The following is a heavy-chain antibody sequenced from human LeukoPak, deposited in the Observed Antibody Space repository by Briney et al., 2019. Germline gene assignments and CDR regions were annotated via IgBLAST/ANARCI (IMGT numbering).Heavy chain of an antibody. D-gene: IGHD4-17*01. CDR3: ARAGDYGDYVGWFDP. CDR2: IHTSGST. Sequence: PSETLSLTCAVSGGSIGSDNWWTWVRQPPGKGLEWIGRIHTSGSTNYNPSLKSRVTMSVDTSKKQFSLKLTSVTAADTAVYYCARAGDYGDYVGWFDPWGQGTLVTVSS. CDR1: GGSIGSDNW. V-gene: IGHV4-4*02. J-gene: IGHJ5*02.